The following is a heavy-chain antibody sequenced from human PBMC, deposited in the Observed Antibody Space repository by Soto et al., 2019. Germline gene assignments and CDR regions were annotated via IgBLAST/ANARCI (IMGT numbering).Heavy chain of an antibody. J-gene: IGHJ5*02. Sequence: ETLSLTCAVYGGSFSGYYWSWIRQPPGTGLEWIGEINHSGSTNYNPSLKSRVTISVDTSKNQFSLKLSSVTAADTAVYYCAKGQRITMIVVPARARFDPWGQGTLVTVS. CDR3: AKGQRITMIVVPARARFDP. CDR1: GGSFSGYY. D-gene: IGHD3-22*01. CDR2: INHSGST. V-gene: IGHV4-34*01.